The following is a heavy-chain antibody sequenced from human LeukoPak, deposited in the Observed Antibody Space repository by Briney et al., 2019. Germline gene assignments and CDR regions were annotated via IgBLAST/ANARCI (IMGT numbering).Heavy chain of an antibody. CDR3: ARSCGSGNYFDY. V-gene: IGHV4-59*01. Sequence: KSSETLSLTCTVSGGSISSYYWSWIRQPPGKGLEWIGYIYYSGSAKYNPSLKSRVTISVDTSKNQFSLKLSSVTAADTAVYYCARSCGSGNYFDYWGQGTLVTVSS. CDR2: IYYSGSA. D-gene: IGHD3-10*01. J-gene: IGHJ4*02. CDR1: GGSISSYY.